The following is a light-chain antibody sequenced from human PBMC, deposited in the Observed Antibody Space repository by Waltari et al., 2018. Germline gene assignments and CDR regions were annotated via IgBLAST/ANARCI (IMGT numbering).Light chain of an antibody. CDR1: LGLLHGDGKTY. CDR3: MQGIHLPPT. Sequence: DIVLTQCPLSLSVPPGLSASISCKSRLGLLHGDGKTYLYWYQQKPGQSPQLLIYEVSSRFSGVPYRFSGSGSGTDFTLKISRVEADDVGVYYCMQGIHLPPTFGGGTKVEIK. CDR2: EVS. V-gene: IGKV2-29*02. J-gene: IGKJ4*02.